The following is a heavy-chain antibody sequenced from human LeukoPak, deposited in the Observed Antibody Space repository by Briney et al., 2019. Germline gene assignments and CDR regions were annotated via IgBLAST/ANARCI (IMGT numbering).Heavy chain of an antibody. D-gene: IGHD2-2*01. J-gene: IGHJ4*02. Sequence: AGTLCLSCAASGFTCSIYGMRWVRQAPGKGLEYISAISSNGGSTYYAKSVKGRLTISRDNSKNTLYLQMGSLRAEDMAVYYCARDVCSTTTCYDYWGQGTLVTVSS. CDR2: ISSNGGST. V-gene: IGHV3-64*01. CDR1: GFTCSIYG. CDR3: ARDVCSTTTCYDY.